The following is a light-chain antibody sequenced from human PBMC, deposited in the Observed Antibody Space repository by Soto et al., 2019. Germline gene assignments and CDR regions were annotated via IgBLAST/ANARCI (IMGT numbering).Light chain of an antibody. CDR3: QQYYSTPPIT. CDR2: GAS. J-gene: IGKJ1*01. CDR1: QTVNSN. Sequence: EIVITPSPTPLSVSPRERAPPSCRASQTVNSNLAWYQQKPGQAPRLLIYGASTRATGIPARFSGSGSGTDFTLTISSLQAEDVAVYYCQQYYSTPPITFGQGTKVDIK. V-gene: IGKV3-15*01.